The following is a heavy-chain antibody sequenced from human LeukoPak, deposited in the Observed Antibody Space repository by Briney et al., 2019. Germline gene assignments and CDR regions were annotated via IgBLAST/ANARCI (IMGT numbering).Heavy chain of an antibody. J-gene: IGHJ4*02. D-gene: IGHD1-26*01. V-gene: IGHV4-61*01. CDR3: ARDQYSGSLDY. CDR1: GGSVSSGSYY. CDR2: IYYSGST. Sequence: PSETLSLTCTVSGGSVSSGSYYWSWIRQPPGKGLEWIGYIYYSGSTNYNPSLKSRVTISVDTSKNQFSLKLSSVTAADTAVYYCARDQYSGSLDYWGQGTLVTVSS.